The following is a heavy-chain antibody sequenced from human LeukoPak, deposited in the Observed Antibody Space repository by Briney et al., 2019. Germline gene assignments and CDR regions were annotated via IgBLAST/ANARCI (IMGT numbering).Heavy chain of an antibody. Sequence: PSETLSLTCTVSGGSISSGGYYWSWIRQHPGKGLEWIGYIYYSGSTYYNPSLKSRVTISVDTSKNQLSLKLSSVTAADTAVYYCARGVQYVVSQHGNWFDPWGQGTLVTVSS. CDR2: IYYSGST. CDR1: GGSISSGGYY. V-gene: IGHV4-31*03. J-gene: IGHJ5*02. D-gene: IGHD1-1*01. CDR3: ARGVQYVVSQHGNWFDP.